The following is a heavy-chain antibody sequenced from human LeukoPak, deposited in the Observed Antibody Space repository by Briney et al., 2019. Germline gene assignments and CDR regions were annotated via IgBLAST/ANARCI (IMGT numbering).Heavy chain of an antibody. CDR3: ARDGHDEYRWNFDY. Sequence: SETLSLTCTVSGGSISSYYWSWIRQPAGKGLEWIGRIYTSGSTNYNPSLKGRVTMSVDTSKNQFSLKLSSVTAADTAVYYCARDGHDEYRWNFDYWGQGTLVTVSS. V-gene: IGHV4-4*07. D-gene: IGHD2-8*02. CDR1: GGSISSYY. CDR2: IYTSGST. J-gene: IGHJ4*02.